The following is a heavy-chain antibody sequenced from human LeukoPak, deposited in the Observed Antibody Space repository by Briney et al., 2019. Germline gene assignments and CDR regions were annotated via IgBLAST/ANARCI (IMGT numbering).Heavy chain of an antibody. Sequence: PGGSLRLSCTGSGFTFSGYWMHWVRQVPGKGLVWVSRINSDGSDMSYADSVKGRFTISRDNAKNTVYLQMNSLRAEDTAVYYCAREENYGSGSYYMYYFDYWGQGTLVTVSS. J-gene: IGHJ4*02. CDR2: INSDGSDM. V-gene: IGHV3-74*01. CDR1: GFTFSGYW. CDR3: AREENYGSGSYYMYYFDY. D-gene: IGHD3-10*01.